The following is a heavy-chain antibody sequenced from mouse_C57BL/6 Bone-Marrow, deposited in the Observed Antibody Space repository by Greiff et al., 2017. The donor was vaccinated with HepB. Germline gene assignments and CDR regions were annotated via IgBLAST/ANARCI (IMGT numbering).Heavy chain of an antibody. CDR2: ISSGGSYT. CDR1: GFTFSSYG. D-gene: IGHD2-3*01. Sequence: EVKVVESGGDLVKPGGSLKLSCAASGFTFSSYGMSWVRQTPDKRLEWVATISSGGSYTYYPDSVKGRFTISRDNAKNTLYLQMSSLKSEDTAMYYCARHEGLLWYFDVWGTGTTVTVSS. V-gene: IGHV5-6*01. CDR3: ARHEGLLWYFDV. J-gene: IGHJ1*03.